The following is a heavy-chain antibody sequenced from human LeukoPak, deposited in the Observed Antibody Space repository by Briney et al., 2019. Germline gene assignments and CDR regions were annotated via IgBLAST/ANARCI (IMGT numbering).Heavy chain of an antibody. J-gene: IGHJ4*02. CDR3: ARGPSLLEWLLGFDY. CDR2: INPNSGGT. Sequence: GASVKVSCKASRYTFTGYYMHWVRQAPGQGLEWMGWINPNSGGTNYAQKFQGRVTMTRDTSISTAYMELSRLRSDDTAVYYCARGPSLLEWLLGFDYWGQGTLVTVSS. V-gene: IGHV1-2*02. D-gene: IGHD3-3*01. CDR1: RYTFTGYY.